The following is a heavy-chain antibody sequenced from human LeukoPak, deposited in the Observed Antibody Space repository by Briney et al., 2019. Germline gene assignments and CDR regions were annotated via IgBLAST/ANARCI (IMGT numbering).Heavy chain of an antibody. V-gene: IGHV3-11*01. Sequence: GGSLRLSCAASGFTFSDYYMSWIRQAPGKGLEWVSYISSSGSTIYYADSVKGRFTISRDNAKNSLYLQMNSLRAEDTAVYYCARDRVVGYCSGGSCDYYYYGMDVWGQGTTVTVSS. CDR1: GFTFSDYY. J-gene: IGHJ6*02. D-gene: IGHD2-15*01. CDR2: ISSSGSTI. CDR3: ARDRVVGYCSGGSCDYYYYGMDV.